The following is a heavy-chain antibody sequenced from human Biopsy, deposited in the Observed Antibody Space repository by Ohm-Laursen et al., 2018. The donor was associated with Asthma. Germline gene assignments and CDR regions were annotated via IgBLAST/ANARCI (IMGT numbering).Heavy chain of an antibody. CDR3: ARDVMEWYLPAFDF. CDR2: VTYDGISQ. V-gene: IGHV3-30*03. Sequence: SLRLSCAAPGFTFSNYGMHWVRQVAGKGLDWVAVVTYDGISQYYAESVKGRFTISRDNSRNTLYLQMNSLRPDDTAVYYCARDVMEWYLPAFDFWGRGTLVTVSS. D-gene: IGHD3-3*01. J-gene: IGHJ4*02. CDR1: GFTFSNYG.